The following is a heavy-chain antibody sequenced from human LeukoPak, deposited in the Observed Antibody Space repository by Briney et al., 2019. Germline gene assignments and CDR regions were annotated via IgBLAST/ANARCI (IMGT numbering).Heavy chain of an antibody. CDR1: GASIISSSCY. Sequence: NASETLSLTCAVSGASIISSSCYWGWVRQPPGKGLEWIGAIYYTGNIYFNLSLKSRLTISVDTSKNQFSLKLDSVTAADTAVYYCARVELWFGEPLGNYWGQGTLVTVSS. D-gene: IGHD3-10*01. CDR3: ARVELWFGEPLGNY. J-gene: IGHJ4*02. V-gene: IGHV4-39*01. CDR2: IYYTGNI.